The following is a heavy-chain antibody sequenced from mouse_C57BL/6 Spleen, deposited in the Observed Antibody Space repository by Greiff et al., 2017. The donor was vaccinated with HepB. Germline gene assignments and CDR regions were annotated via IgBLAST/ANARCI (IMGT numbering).Heavy chain of an antibody. Sequence: QVQLQQSGAELVKPGASVKLSCKASGYTFTSYWMQWVKQRPGQGLEWIGEIDPSDSYTNYNQKFKGKATLTVDTSSSTAYMQLSTLTSEDSAGYNCARAGKYYFGGRGPGTTLSVSS. CDR2: IDPSDSYT. CDR3: ARAGKYYFGG. CDR1: GYTFTSYW. D-gene: IGHD1-3*01. J-gene: IGHJ2*01. V-gene: IGHV1-50*01.